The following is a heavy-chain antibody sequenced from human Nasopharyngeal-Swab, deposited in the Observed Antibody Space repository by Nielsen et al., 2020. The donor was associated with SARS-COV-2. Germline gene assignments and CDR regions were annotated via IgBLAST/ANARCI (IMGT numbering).Heavy chain of an antibody. CDR1: GGSFSGYY. J-gene: IGHJ4*02. Sequence: SETLSLTCAVYGGSFSGYYWSWIRQPPGKGLEWIGEINHSGSTNYNPSLKSRVTISVDTSKNQFSLELSSVTAADTAVYYCARGSGWYGYWGQGTLVTVSS. CDR3: ARGSGWYGY. D-gene: IGHD6-19*01. CDR2: INHSGST. V-gene: IGHV4-34*01.